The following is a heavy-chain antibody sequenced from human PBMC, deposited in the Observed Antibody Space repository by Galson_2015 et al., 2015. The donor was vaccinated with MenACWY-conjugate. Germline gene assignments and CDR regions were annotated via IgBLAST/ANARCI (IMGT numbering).Heavy chain of an antibody. D-gene: IGHD6-19*01. Sequence: QAPGKGLEWVGSIKQDGSEKNYVDSVKGRFTFSRDNAKNSLYLQMNSLRAEDTAVYYCARDVAVGGFDYWGQGTRVTVSS. CDR3: ARDVAVGGFDY. CDR2: IKQDGSEK. J-gene: IGHJ4*02. V-gene: IGHV3-7*03.